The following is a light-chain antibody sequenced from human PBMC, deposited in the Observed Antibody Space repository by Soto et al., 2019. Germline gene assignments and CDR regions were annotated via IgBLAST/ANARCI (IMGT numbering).Light chain of an antibody. J-gene: IGKJ1*01. CDR1: QSISNY. V-gene: IGKV1-39*01. CDR2: AAS. CDR3: QQSYSTPRT. Sequence: DIQMTQSPSSLSASVGDRVTITCRASQSISNYLNWYQQKPGKAPKLLMFAASSLQSGVPSRFSGGGSGTYFNLTISSLQPEDFATYYCQQSYSTPRTFGQGTKVEIK.